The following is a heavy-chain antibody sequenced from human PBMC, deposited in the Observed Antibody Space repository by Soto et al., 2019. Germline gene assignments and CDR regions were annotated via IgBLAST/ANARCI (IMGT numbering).Heavy chain of an antibody. Sequence: SIRLPXAPSAISFSTFGKHCVRQATHKGLGLVAVISSDGWNKFYAESVKGRFTVSRDNSKSTLLLQMDSLSVEGTGVYYCPKVKRIAPTDFYNDMDVWGQGTTVTVAS. CDR2: ISSDGWNK. CDR1: AISFSTFG. J-gene: IGHJ6*02. V-gene: IGHV3-30*18. CDR3: PKVKRIAPTDFYNDMDV. D-gene: IGHD6-13*01.